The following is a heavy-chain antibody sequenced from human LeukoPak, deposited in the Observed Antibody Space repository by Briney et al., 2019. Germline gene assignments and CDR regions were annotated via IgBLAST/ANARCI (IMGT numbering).Heavy chain of an antibody. J-gene: IGHJ5*02. CDR2: INPNSGGT. D-gene: IGHD2-2*01. Sequence: GASVKVSCKASGYTFTSYGISWVRQAPGQGLEWMGRINPNSGGTNYAQKFQGRVTMTRDTSISIAYMELSRLRSDDTAVYYCARYYCSSTSCYLGNWFDPWGQGTLVTVSS. V-gene: IGHV1-2*06. CDR3: ARYYCSSTSCYLGNWFDP. CDR1: GYTFTSYG.